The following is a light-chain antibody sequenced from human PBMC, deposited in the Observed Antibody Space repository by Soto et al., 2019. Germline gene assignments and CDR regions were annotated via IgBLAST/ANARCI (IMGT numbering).Light chain of an antibody. J-gene: IGKJ1*01. CDR3: HQYGSSPRT. CDR2: GAS. CDR1: QSVSSSS. Sequence: EIVLTQSPGTLSLSPGESATLSCRASQSVSSSSLAWYQQKPGQAPRLLIYGASSSATGIPDRFSGSGSGTDFTLTISRLEPEDFAVYYCHQYGSSPRTFGQGTKVEIK. V-gene: IGKV3-20*01.